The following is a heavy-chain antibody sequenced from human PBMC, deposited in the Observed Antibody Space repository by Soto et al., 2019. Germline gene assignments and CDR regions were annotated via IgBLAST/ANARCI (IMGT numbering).Heavy chain of an antibody. Sequence: VQLVESGGGVVQPGRSLRLSCAASGFTFSSYAMGWVRLAPGKGLEWVSSIGGSGGTTYADSVKGRFTISRDNSKNTLYLQRNSLRDKDTAVYYCANTAGAEDGTVYGYWGQGALVTVSS. D-gene: IGHD6-19*01. CDR1: GFTFSSYA. CDR2: IGGSGGTT. CDR3: ANTAGAEDGTVYGY. J-gene: IGHJ4*02. V-gene: IGHV3-23*04.